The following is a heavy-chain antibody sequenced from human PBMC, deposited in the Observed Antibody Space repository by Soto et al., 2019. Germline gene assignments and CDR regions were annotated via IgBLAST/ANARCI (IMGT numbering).Heavy chain of an antibody. Sequence: VASVKVSCKASGYTFNRYYMHWVRQAPGPGLEWMGWISPHTGGTTYAQKFQGRVTMTRDTSVSTAFMELSRLGSDDTAAYYCAREPKPGSGQTGYYYYYGMDVWGQGTTVTVSS. CDR2: ISPHTGGT. V-gene: IGHV1-2*02. J-gene: IGHJ6*02. D-gene: IGHD2-15*01. CDR1: GYTFNRYY. CDR3: AREPKPGSGQTGYYYYYGMDV.